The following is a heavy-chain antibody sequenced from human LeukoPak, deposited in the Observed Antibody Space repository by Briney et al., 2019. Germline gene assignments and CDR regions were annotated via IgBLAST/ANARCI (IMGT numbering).Heavy chain of an antibody. Sequence: SETLSLTCTVSGDFISSGGYYWSWIPQHPGKGLEWIGYSYHTWTTYYNPSLKSRVSLSVDTSKNQCSLKLSSVTAADTAVYYCARASTYFDNWGQGTLVAVSS. CDR1: GDFISSGGYY. J-gene: IGHJ4*02. V-gene: IGHV4-31*03. CDR2: SYHTWTT. CDR3: ARASTYFDN.